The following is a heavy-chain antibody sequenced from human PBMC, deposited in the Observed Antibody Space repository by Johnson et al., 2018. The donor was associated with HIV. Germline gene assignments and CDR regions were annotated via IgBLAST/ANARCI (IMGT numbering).Heavy chain of an antibody. D-gene: IGHD3-22*01. CDR1: GFTFSSYA. Sequence: VQLVESGGGLVQPGGSLRLSCAASGFTFSSYAMRWVRQAPGKGLEWVSAISGSGGSTYYADSVKGRFTISRDNSKNTLYLQMNRLRAEDTAVDYCATYYYDSSGYSYAFDIWGQGTMVTVSS. CDR2: ISGSGGST. J-gene: IGHJ3*02. V-gene: IGHV3-23*04. CDR3: ATYYYDSSGYSYAFDI.